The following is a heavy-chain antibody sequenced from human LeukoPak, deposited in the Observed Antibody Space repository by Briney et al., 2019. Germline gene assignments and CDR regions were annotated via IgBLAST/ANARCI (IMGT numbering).Heavy chain of an antibody. CDR1: GYTFTSYG. Sequence: ASVKVSCKASGYTFTSYGISWVRQAPGQGLEWMGWISAYNGNTNYAQKLQGRVTMTTDTSTSTAYMELRSLGSDDTAVYYCARDRGTYCSSTSCYPMGYWGQGTLVTVSS. CDR3: ARDRGTYCSSTSCYPMGY. CDR2: ISAYNGNT. J-gene: IGHJ4*02. V-gene: IGHV1-18*04. D-gene: IGHD2-2*01.